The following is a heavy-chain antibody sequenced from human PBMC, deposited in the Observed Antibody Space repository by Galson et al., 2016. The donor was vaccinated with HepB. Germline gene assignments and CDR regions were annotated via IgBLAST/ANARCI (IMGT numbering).Heavy chain of an antibody. V-gene: IGHV4-34*01. D-gene: IGHD2-15*01. CDR3: ARARGAVLESATRGSSYFYDGLDV. Sequence: SETLSLTCVLSGGSFSGYYWTWLRQTPGKGLEWIGEVSLGGTTTYNPSLKSRVTISLDPSTSQVSLRLTSVAAADTAVYYCARARGAVLESATRGSSYFYDGLDVWGQGTTVTVSS. J-gene: IGHJ6*02. CDR2: VSLGGTT. CDR1: GGSFSGYY.